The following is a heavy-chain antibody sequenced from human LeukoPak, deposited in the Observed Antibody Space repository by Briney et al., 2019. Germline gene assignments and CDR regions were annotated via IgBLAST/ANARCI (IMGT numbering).Heavy chain of an antibody. CDR1: GFSFSSYA. CDR3: ARSTAMVTAAPSY. Sequence: GGSLRLSCAASGFSFSSYAMSWVRQAPGKGLEWVSTISDSGGGTFYADSVRGRFTISRDNSKNTLSLQVNSLRAEDTAVYYCARSTAMVTAAPSYWGQGTLVTVSS. CDR2: ISDSGGGT. D-gene: IGHD5-18*01. J-gene: IGHJ4*02. V-gene: IGHV3-23*01.